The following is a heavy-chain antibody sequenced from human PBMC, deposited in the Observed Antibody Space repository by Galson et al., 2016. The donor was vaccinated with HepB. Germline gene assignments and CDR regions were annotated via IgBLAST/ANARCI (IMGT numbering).Heavy chain of an antibody. CDR1: GGTFSSYA. CDR3: ERDLGWVEWFGAFDI. Sequence: SVKVSCKASGGTFSSYAINWVRQAPGQGLEWMGGIIPMFGTANYAQKFQGRVTIIADESTRTAYMELSSLRSEDTAVYYCERDLGWVEWFGAFDIWGQGTMVTVSS. D-gene: IGHD3-3*01. CDR2: IIPMFGTA. V-gene: IGHV1-69*13. J-gene: IGHJ3*02.